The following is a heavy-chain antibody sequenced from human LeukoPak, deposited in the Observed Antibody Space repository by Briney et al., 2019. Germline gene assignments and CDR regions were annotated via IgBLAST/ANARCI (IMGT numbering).Heavy chain of an antibody. CDR1: RYSFTSYW. Sequence: GESLKISCKGSRYSFTSYWINWVRQMPGKGLEWMGIIYPGDSDTRYSPSFQGQVTISADKSISTAYLQWSSLKASDTAMYYCARPGAIYYDSSGNDAFDIWGQGTMVTVSS. V-gene: IGHV5-51*01. D-gene: IGHD3-22*01. CDR3: ARPGAIYYDSSGNDAFDI. J-gene: IGHJ3*02. CDR2: IYPGDSDT.